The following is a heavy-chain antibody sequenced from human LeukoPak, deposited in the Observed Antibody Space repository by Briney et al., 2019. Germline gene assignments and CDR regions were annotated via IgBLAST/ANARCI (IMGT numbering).Heavy chain of an antibody. J-gene: IGHJ4*02. V-gene: IGHV4-39*07. CDR1: DGSMNSSPY. Sequence: SETLSLTCSVSDGSMNSSPYWAWIRQSPGKGLEYIATVHNSGVPYYSPSVNSRVTISLDTSKNQFSLHLQSVTAADTAVYYCARGILTGNLPLRGYFDYWGQGTLVTVSS. CDR3: ARGILTGNLPLRGYFDY. D-gene: IGHD3-9*01. CDR2: VHNSGVP.